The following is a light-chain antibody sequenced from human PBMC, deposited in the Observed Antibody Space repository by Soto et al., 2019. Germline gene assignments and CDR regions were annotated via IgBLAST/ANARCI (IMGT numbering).Light chain of an antibody. Sequence: QSVLTQPPSVSGAPGQRVTISCTGSSSNIGAGYDVHWYQQLPGTAPKLLIYGNSNRPSGVPDRFSGSNSGTSASLAITGLQAEDEADYYCSSYTNINTRACVFGTGTKLTVL. CDR3: SSYTNINTRACV. V-gene: IGLV1-40*01. J-gene: IGLJ1*01. CDR1: SSNIGAGYD. CDR2: GNS.